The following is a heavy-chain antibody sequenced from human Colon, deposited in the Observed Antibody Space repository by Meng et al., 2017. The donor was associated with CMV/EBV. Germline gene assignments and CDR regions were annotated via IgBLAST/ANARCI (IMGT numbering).Heavy chain of an antibody. Sequence: QVQLVQSGAEVKRPGASVKISCKASGYTFTSYEITWVRQAPGQGLEWMGYMNPYNGNTGYVQKFQGRVTMTRDTSISTAYMELSSLRSDDTAVYYCARENSGYDNRRGFDYWGQGTLVTVSS. CDR3: ARENSGYDNRRGFDY. J-gene: IGHJ4*02. D-gene: IGHD5-12*01. CDR2: MNPYNGNT. V-gene: IGHV1-8*01. CDR1: GYTFTSYE.